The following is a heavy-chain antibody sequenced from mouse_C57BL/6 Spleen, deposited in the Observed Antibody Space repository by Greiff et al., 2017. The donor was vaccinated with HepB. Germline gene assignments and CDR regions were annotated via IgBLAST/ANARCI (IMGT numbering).Heavy chain of an antibody. D-gene: IGHD4-1*01. V-gene: IGHV1-7*01. J-gene: IGHJ2*01. CDR3: AKSGSGNYFDY. CDR2: INPSSGYT. CDR1: GYTFTSYW. Sequence: QVQLQQSGAELAKPGASVKLSCKASGYTFTSYWMHWVKQRPGQGLEWIGYINPSSGYTKYNQKFKDKATLTADKSSSTTYMQLSSQTYEDSAVYASAKSGSGNYFDYWGQGTTLTVSS.